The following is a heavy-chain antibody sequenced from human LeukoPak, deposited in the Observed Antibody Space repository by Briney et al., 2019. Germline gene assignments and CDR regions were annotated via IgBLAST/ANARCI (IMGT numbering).Heavy chain of an antibody. D-gene: IGHD2-8*01. V-gene: IGHV3-64*01. J-gene: IGHJ4*02. CDR2: ISSNGGST. Sequence: QSGGSLRLSCAASGFTFSSYAMHWVRQAPGKGLEYVSAISSNGGSTYYANSVKGRFTISRDNSKNTLFLQMNSLRDEDTAVYYCTRVYLERLTAGCFDHWGQGTLVTVSP. CDR3: TRVYLERLTAGCFDH. CDR1: GFTFSSYA.